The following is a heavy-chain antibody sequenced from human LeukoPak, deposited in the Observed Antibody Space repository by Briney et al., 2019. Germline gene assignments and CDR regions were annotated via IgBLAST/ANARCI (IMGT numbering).Heavy chain of an antibody. CDR1: GYTFTTHC. CDR3: ARQSPYDTGLR. Sequence: GESLKISCKGSGYTFTTHCIGWLRQMPGKGLEWMAIIYPGDSDIRYSPSFQGQVSISVDRSINTAYLQWSSLEASDTAMYYCARQSPYDTGLRWGQGTLVTVSS. CDR2: IYPGDSDI. V-gene: IGHV5-51*01. D-gene: IGHD3-9*01. J-gene: IGHJ4*02.